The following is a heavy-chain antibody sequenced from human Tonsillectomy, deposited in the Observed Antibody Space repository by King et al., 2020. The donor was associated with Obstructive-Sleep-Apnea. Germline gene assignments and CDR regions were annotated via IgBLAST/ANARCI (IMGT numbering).Heavy chain of an antibody. V-gene: IGHV3-7*03. Sequence: VQLVESGGGVVQPGGSLRLSCAVSGFTFSTYCMSWVRQAPGKGLEWVANIKQNGGDRYYVDSVKGRFTISRDNTKKSLYLQMNSLRAEDTAVYYCARERSGYDLVTGPTTDFDFWGQGTLVTVSS. D-gene: IGHD3-9*01. CDR1: GFTFSTYC. CDR3: ARERSGYDLVTGPTTDFDF. J-gene: IGHJ4*02. CDR2: IKQNGGDR.